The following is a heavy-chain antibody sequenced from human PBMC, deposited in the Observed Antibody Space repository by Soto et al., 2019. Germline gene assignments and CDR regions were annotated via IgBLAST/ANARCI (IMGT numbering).Heavy chain of an antibody. Sequence: QVQLVQSGAEVKKPGSSVKVSCKASGGTFSSYAISWVRQAPGQGLEWMGGIIPIFGTANYAQKFQSRVTITAEESTSTAYMVLSSMRSEDTAVYYSARALVGASLVGDSYYSMDVWGQGTAVTVS. D-gene: IGHD3-10*01. CDR2: IIPIFGTA. V-gene: IGHV1-69*01. CDR3: ARALVGASLVGDSYYSMDV. CDR1: GGTFSSYA. J-gene: IGHJ6*02.